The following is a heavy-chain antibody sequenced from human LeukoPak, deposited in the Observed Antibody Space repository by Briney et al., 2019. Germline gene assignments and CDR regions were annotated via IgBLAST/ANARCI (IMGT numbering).Heavy chain of an antibody. V-gene: IGHV3-33*01. CDR2: IWYDGSHK. CDR1: GFTFSSYG. CDR3: ARDLGGCGDRFCSYYFDH. Sequence: PGGSLTLSCGASGFTFSSYGMNWLRQAPGKGLEWVAVIWYDGSHKYYADSAKGRFTISRDNSKNTVSLQMDSLRVEDTALYYCARDLGGCGDRFCSYYFDHWGQGIQVTVSS. J-gene: IGHJ4*02. D-gene: IGHD2-21*02.